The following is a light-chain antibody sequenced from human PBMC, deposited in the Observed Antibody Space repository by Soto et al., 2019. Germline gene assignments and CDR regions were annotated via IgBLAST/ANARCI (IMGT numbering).Light chain of an antibody. CDR1: SSDVGRYNY. Sequence: QSALTQPRSVSGSPGQSVTISCTGTSSDVGRYNYVSWYQQHPGTAPKLMVYDVSKRPSGVPDRFSGSKSGNTASLTISGLQAEDEADDHCCSYAGSYVNDVFGAGTKLTVL. J-gene: IGLJ1*01. V-gene: IGLV2-11*01. CDR3: CSYAGSYVNDV. CDR2: DVS.